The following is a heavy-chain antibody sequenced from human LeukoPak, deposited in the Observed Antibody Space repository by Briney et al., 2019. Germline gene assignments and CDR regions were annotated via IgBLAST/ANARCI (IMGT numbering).Heavy chain of an antibody. V-gene: IGHV3-48*01. CDR1: GFTFSSYS. J-gene: IGHJ3*02. CDR2: ISSSSSTI. CDR3: ARDPDYYGSGDAFDI. Sequence: QPGGSQRLSCAASGFTFSSYSMNWVRQAPGKGLEWVSYISSSSSTIYYADSVKGRFTISRDNAKNSLYLQMNSLRAEDTAVYYCARDPDYYGSGDAFDIWGQGTMVTVSS. D-gene: IGHD3-10*01.